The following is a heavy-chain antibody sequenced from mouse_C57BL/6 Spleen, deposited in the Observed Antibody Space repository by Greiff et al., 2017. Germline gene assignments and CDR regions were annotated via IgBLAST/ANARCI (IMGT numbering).Heavy chain of an antibody. J-gene: IGHJ2*01. CDR3: ARASYDYDGYYFDY. CDR2: IYPGDGDT. Sequence: VQVVESGAELVKPGASVKISCKASGYAFSSYWMNWVKQRPGKGLEWIGQIYPGDGDTNYNGKFKGKATLTADKSSSTAYMQLSSLTSEDSAVYFCARASYDYDGYYFDYWGQGTTLTVSS. V-gene: IGHV1-80*01. CDR1: GYAFSSYW. D-gene: IGHD2-4*01.